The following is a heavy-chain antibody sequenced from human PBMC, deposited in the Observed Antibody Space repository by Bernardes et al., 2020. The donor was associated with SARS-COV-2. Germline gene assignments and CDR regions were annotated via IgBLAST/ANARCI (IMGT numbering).Heavy chain of an antibody. J-gene: IGHJ4*02. V-gene: IGHV3-30*18. CDR3: AKQRDGYNSPFDY. D-gene: IGHD5-12*01. CDR2: ISSDGSNK. Sequence: GWSLRLSCAASGFTFSSYGMHWVRQAPGKGLEWVAVISSDGSNKYYADSVKGRFTISRDNSKNTLYLQMNSLRAEDTAIYYCAKQRDGYNSPFDYWGQGTLVTVSS. CDR1: GFTFSSYG.